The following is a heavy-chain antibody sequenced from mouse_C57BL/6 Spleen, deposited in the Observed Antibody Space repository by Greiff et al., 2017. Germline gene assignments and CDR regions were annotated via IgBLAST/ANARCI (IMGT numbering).Heavy chain of an antibody. J-gene: IGHJ2*01. Sequence: VQLQQSGPELVKPGASVKISCKASGYTFTDYYMNWVKQSHGKSLEWIGDINPNNGGTSYNQKFKGKATLTVDKSSSTAYMERRSLTSEDSAVYYCARGRDYGSSYFDYWGQGTTLTVSS. CDR2: INPNNGGT. CDR3: ARGRDYGSSYFDY. CDR1: GYTFTDYY. V-gene: IGHV1-26*01. D-gene: IGHD1-1*01.